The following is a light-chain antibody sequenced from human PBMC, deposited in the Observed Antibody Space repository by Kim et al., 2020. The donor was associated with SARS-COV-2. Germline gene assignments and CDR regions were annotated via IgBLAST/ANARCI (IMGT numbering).Light chain of an antibody. CDR3: QQYGYSPWT. J-gene: IGKJ1*01. CDR2: GAS. CDR1: QSVSDSN. Sequence: EIVLTQSPGTLSLSPGVRATLSCRASQSVSDSNLAWYQHKPGRAPRLLIYGASTRATGIPDRFSGSESGTDFTLTISRLEPEDFAMYYCQQYGYSPWTFGQGTKVDIK. V-gene: IGKV3-20*01.